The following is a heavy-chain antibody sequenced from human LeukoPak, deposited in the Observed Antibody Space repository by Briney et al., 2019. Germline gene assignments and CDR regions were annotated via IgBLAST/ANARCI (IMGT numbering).Heavy chain of an antibody. CDR2: IKQDGSEK. D-gene: IGHD2-2*01. CDR1: GFTFSSYW. CDR3: ARDDCSSISCYHNWFDP. V-gene: IGHV3-7*01. Sequence: GGSLRLSCAASGFTFSSYWMSWVRQAPGKGMEWVANIKQDGSEKYYVDSVKGRFSISRDNAKNSLYLQMNSLRAEDTAVYYCARDDCSSISCYHNWFDPWGQGTLVTVSS. J-gene: IGHJ5*02.